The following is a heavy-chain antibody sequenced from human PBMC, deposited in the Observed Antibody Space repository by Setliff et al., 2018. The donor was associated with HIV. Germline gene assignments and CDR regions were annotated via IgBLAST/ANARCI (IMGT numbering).Heavy chain of an antibody. CDR3: AIHISPDMDNFWSGYRGYFDY. Sequence: SETLSLTCTVSGGSIRNHYWSWVRQAPGKGLEWIGNVYLTGTPTRRLSEYKPYRENPTRGTTDYTPALRSRVTISGDTSKNQFSLKRRSVTAADTSVYWCAIHISPDMDNFWSGYRGYFDYWGQGTLGTVSA. CDR2: VYLTGTPTRRLSEYKPYRENPTRGTT. CDR1: GGSIRNHY. J-gene: IGHJ4*02. D-gene: IGHD3-3*01. V-gene: IGHV4-59*08.